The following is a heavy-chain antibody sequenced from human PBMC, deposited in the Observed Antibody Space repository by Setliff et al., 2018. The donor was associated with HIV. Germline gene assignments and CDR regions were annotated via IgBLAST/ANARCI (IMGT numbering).Heavy chain of an antibody. J-gene: IGHJ6*03. CDR1: GGTFSSYG. CDR3: ARGESIAVAYYHYYYMDV. CDR2: IIPIFGTA. V-gene: IGHV1-69*13. Sequence: SVKVSCKASGGTFSSYGISWVRRAPGQGLEWMGGIIPIFGTANYARKFQGRVTITADESTSTAYMELSSLRSEDTAVYYCARGESIAVAYYHYYYMDVWGKGTTVTVSS. D-gene: IGHD6-19*01.